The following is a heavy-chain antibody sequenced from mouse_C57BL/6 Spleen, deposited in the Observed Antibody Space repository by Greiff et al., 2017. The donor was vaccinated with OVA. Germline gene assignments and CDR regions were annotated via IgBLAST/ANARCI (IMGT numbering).Heavy chain of an antibody. CDR1: GYTFTDYY. CDR2: INPNNGGT. CDR3: ARVYYYGSSPYYFDY. V-gene: IGHV1-26*01. D-gene: IGHD1-1*01. J-gene: IGHJ2*01. Sequence: VQLQQSGPELVKPGASVKISCKASGYTFTDYYMNWVKQSHGKSLEWIGDINPNNGGTSYNQKFKGKATLTVDKSSSTAYMELRSLTSEDSAVYDCARVYYYGSSPYYFDYWGQGTTLTVSA.